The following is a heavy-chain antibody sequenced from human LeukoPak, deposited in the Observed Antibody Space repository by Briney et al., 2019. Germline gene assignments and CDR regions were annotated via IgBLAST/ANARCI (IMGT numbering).Heavy chain of an antibody. CDR1: GYSFTNYW. CDR2: IYPSDSDT. CDR3: ARRYDSSAYYPY. D-gene: IGHD3-22*01. V-gene: IGHV5-51*01. J-gene: IGHJ4*02. Sequence: GESLKISCKGSGYSFTNYWIGWVRQMPGKGLEWMGFIYPSDSDTRYSPSFQGQVTISADKSINTAYLQWSSLKASDTAIYYCARRYDSSAYYPYWGQGTLVTVSS.